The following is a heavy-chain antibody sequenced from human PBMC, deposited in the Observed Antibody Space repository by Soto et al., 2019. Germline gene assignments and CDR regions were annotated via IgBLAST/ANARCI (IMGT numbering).Heavy chain of an antibody. CDR3: VQRVLAAQQMDY. CDR1: GFSLSTTGVG. Sequence: QITLRASGPTLVKPTQTLTLTCTFSGFSLSTTGVGVGWIRQTPGKALEWLAFIYWNDDNRYNVFLNNRLTITGDTSNNQVVLALTDMGPIDTATYYCVQRVLAAQQMDYWGQGTLVTVSS. CDR2: IYWNDDN. J-gene: IGHJ4*02. V-gene: IGHV2-5*01.